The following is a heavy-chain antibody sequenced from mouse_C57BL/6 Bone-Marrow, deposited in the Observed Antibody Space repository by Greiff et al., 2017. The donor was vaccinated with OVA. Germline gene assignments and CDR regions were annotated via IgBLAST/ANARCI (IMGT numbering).Heavy chain of an antibody. CDR1: GYTFTSYG. D-gene: IGHD2-5*01. CDR2: IYPRSGNT. V-gene: IGHV1-81*01. Sequence: QVQLQQSGAELARPGASVKLSCKASGYTFTSYGISWVKQRTGQGLEWIGEIYPRSGNTYYNEKFKGKATLTVDKSSSTAYMELRSLTSEDSAVYFCARGGIISNYPPWFAYWGQGTLVTVSA. J-gene: IGHJ3*01. CDR3: ARGGIISNYPPWFAY.